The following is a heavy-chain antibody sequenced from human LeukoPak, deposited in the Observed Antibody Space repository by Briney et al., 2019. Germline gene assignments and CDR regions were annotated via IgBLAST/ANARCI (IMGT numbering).Heavy chain of an antibody. V-gene: IGHV1-18*01. Sequence: ASVKVSCKASGYTFTSYGISWVRQAPGQGLEWMGWISGYNGNTKNAQKLQGRVTMTTDTSITTAYMELNRLRSDDTAVYYCARVGLLSGAYYGGDSWGQGTLVTVSS. D-gene: IGHD1-26*01. CDR1: GYTFTSYG. CDR2: ISGYNGNT. J-gene: IGHJ4*02. CDR3: ARVGLLSGAYYGGDS.